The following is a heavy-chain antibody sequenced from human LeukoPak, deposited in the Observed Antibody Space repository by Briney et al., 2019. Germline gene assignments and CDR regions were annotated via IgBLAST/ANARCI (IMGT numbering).Heavy chain of an antibody. J-gene: IGHJ4*02. Sequence: ASVKVSCKASGGTFSSYAISWVRQAPGQGLEWMGGIIPIFGTANYAQKFQGRVTITTDESTSTAYMELSSLRSEDTAVYYCATQGRYSSGRHGYFDYWGRGTLVTVSS. CDR1: GGTFSSYA. D-gene: IGHD6-19*01. CDR2: IIPIFGTA. CDR3: ATQGRYSSGRHGYFDY. V-gene: IGHV1-69*05.